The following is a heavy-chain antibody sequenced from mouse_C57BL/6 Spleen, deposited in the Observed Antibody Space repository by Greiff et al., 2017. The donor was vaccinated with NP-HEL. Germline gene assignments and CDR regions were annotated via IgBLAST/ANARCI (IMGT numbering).Heavy chain of an antibody. D-gene: IGHD2-4*01. CDR2: IYPGDGDT. Sequence: VQLQQSGPELVKPGASVKISCKASGYAFSSSWMNWVKQRPGKGLEWIGRIYPGDGDTNYNGKFKGKATLTADTSSSTAYMQLSSLTSEDSAVYCCARGGDYDDFDYWGQGTTLTVSS. J-gene: IGHJ2*01. V-gene: IGHV1-82*01. CDR3: ARGGDYDDFDY. CDR1: GYAFSSSW.